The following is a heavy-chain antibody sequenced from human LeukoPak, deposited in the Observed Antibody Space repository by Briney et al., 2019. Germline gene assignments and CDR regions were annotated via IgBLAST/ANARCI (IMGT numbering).Heavy chain of an antibody. D-gene: IGHD2-15*01. J-gene: IGHJ6*04. Sequence: GGAVTLSCAASGFTFSSYSMNWVRQAAGKGLAWVSSISSCSSYIYYVDSVKGRFTISRDNAKNSLYLQMNSLRAEDTAVYYCAREPLGYCSGGSCYSGGYYYYYGMDVWGKGTTVTVSS. CDR2: ISSCSSYI. CDR1: GFTFSSYS. CDR3: AREPLGYCSGGSCYSGGYYYYYGMDV. V-gene: IGHV3-21*01.